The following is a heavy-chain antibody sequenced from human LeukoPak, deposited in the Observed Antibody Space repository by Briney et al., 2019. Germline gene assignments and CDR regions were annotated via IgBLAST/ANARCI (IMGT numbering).Heavy chain of an antibody. CDR2: INSSGST. Sequence: SETLSLTCTVSGGSISGYYWSWIRQPPGKGLEYIGYINSSGSTNYNPSLKSRVTISGDTSNNQLSLKLSSVTAADTAVYYCARDSRYSDTSGYYYSHYYMDVWGKGTTVTVSS. CDR1: GGSISGYY. V-gene: IGHV4-59*01. CDR3: ARDSRYSDTSGYYYSHYYMDV. D-gene: IGHD3-22*01. J-gene: IGHJ6*03.